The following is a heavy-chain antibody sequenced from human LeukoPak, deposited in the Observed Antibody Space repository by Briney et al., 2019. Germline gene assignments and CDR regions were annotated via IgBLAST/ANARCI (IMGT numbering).Heavy chain of an antibody. CDR3: ARGGPDYYDSSGYFFDY. CDR1: GGSISSYY. V-gene: IGHV4-59*01. CDR2: IYYSGST. D-gene: IGHD3-22*01. J-gene: IGHJ4*02. Sequence: PSETLSLTCTVSGGSISSYYWSWIRQPPGKGLEWIGYIYYSGSTNYNPSLKSRVTISVDTSKNQFSLKLSSVTAADTAVYYCARGGPDYYDSSGYFFDYWGQGTLVTVS.